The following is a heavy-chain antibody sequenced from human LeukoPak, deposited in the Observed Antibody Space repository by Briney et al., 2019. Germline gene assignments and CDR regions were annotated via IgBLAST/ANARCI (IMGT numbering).Heavy chain of an antibody. CDR3: TKGYSGSLTYAFYN. CDR2: TRNKANSDAT. V-gene: IGHV3-72*01. D-gene: IGHD1-26*01. CDR1: GFIFSDHY. J-gene: IGHJ3*02. Sequence: GGSLRLSCAASGFIFSDHYIDWVRQAPGKGLEWVGRTRNKANSDATEYAASVKGRFTISRDDSKNSLYLQMNSLKTEDTAVYYCTKGYSGSLTYAFYNWGQGTMVTVSS.